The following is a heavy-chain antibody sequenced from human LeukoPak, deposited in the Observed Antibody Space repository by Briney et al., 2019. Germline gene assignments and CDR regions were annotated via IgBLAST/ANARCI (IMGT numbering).Heavy chain of an antibody. D-gene: IGHD2-15*01. Sequence: TSSQTLSLTCTVSGGSISSGGHSWSWIRQPPGKGLEWIGYIYHSGSGSTYYNPSLKSRVTISIDKSKNQFSLKLNSVTAADTAVYYCARGFCSGGRCYSWPEYFHHWGQGTLVTVSS. J-gene: IGHJ1*01. CDR2: IYHSGSGST. V-gene: IGHV4-30-2*01. CDR3: ARGFCSGGRCYSWPEYFHH. CDR1: GGSISSGGHS.